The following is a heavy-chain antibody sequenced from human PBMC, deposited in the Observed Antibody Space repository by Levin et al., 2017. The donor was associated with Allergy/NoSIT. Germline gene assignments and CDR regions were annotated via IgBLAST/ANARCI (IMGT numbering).Heavy chain of an antibody. CDR2: IKQDGSEK. Sequence: GGSLRLSCAASGFTFSSFWMSWVRQAPGKGLEWVANIKQDGSEKYYVDSVKGRFTISRDNAKNSLYLQMNSLRAEDTAVYYCAREGWKEMATPPNYWGQGTLVTVSS. D-gene: IGHD5-24*01. V-gene: IGHV3-7*01. CDR1: GFTFSSFW. CDR3: AREGWKEMATPPNY. J-gene: IGHJ4*02.